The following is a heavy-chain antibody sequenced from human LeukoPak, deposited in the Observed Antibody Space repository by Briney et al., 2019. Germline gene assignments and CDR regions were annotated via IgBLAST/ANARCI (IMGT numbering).Heavy chain of an antibody. D-gene: IGHD2-2*01. Sequence: PGGSLRLSCAASGFTFSSYAMSWVRQAPGKGLEWVSAISGSGGSTYYADSVKGRFTISRDNYKNTLYLQMNSLRAEDTAVYYCAKAPLTHCSSTSCYYYYMDVWGKGTTVTVSS. CDR3: AKAPLTHCSSTSCYYYYMDV. CDR2: ISGSGGST. J-gene: IGHJ6*03. V-gene: IGHV3-23*01. CDR1: GFTFSSYA.